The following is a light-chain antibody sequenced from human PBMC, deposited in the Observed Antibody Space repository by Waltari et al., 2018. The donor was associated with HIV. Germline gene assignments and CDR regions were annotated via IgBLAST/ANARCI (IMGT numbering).Light chain of an antibody. V-gene: IGLV3-25*03. J-gene: IGLJ2*01. CDR1: ALPDQY. Sequence: YELTQAPSVSVSPGQTARIICSGDALPDQYTHWYPQRPGQAPVLVMYKDNERPPGLPERFSGSSSGTRVTLTISGVQAEDEADYYCQSADISGSLGVFGGGTKLTVL. CDR3: QSADISGSLGV. CDR2: KDN.